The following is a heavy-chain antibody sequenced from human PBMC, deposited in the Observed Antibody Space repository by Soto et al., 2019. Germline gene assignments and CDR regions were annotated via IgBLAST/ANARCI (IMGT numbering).Heavy chain of an antibody. J-gene: IGHJ4*02. V-gene: IGHV3-23*01. D-gene: IGHD3-22*01. Sequence: EVQLLESGGGLVQPGGSLRLSCAASGFTFSIYAMSWVRQAPGKGLEWVSTISGNGGTSYADFVRGRFTISRDNSKNTLYLQMNSLSADDTAVYYCAKDAPGSGWLSDYWGQGTLVTVSS. CDR2: ISGNGGT. CDR3: AKDAPGSGWLSDY. CDR1: GFTFSIYA.